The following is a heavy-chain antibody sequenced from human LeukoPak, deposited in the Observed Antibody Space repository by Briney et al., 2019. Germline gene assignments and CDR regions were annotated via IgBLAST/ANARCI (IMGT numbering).Heavy chain of an antibody. V-gene: IGHV5-51*01. D-gene: IGHD1-26*01. CDR3: ARTPSGTYEPRFDF. CDR2: IYPGDSDA. Sequence: GESLKISCNGSGYSFTSYWIGWVRQMPGKGLEWMGIIYPGDSDARYSPSLQGQVIISADKSITTAYLQWNSLKASDTAMYYCARTPSGTYEPRFDFWGQGTLVTVSS. CDR1: GYSFTSYW. J-gene: IGHJ4*02.